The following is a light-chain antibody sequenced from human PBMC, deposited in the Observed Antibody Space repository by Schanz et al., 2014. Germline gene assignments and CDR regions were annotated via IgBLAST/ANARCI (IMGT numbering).Light chain of an antibody. V-gene: IGKV1-5*03. CDR3: QKYNGAPLIT. CDR1: QSISSW. J-gene: IGKJ5*01. Sequence: DIQMTQSPSSLSASVGDRVTLTCRASQSISSWLAWYQQKPGKAPKLLIYKASSLESGVPSRFSGSGSGTDFTLTVSSLQPEDVATYYCQKYNGAPLITFGQGTRLEIK. CDR2: KAS.